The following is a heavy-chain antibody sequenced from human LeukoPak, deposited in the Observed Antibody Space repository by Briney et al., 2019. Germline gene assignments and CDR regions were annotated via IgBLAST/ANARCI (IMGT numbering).Heavy chain of an antibody. CDR2: ISAYNGNT. D-gene: IGHD3-3*01. CDR3: ARTIFGPFDY. Sequence: ASVKVSCKASGYTFTGYYMHWVRQAPGQGLEWMGWISAYNGNTNYAQKLQGRVTMTTDTSTSTAYMELRSLRSDDTAVYYCARTIFGPFDYWGQGTLVTVSS. J-gene: IGHJ4*02. V-gene: IGHV1-18*04. CDR1: GYTFTGYY.